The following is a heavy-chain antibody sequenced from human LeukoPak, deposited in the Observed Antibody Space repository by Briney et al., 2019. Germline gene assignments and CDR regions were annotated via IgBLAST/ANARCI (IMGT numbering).Heavy chain of an antibody. CDR3: AREAPFGSGHYYYGMDV. J-gene: IGHJ6*02. Sequence: ASVKVSCTASGGTFSSYAISWVRQAPGQGLEWMGGIIPIFGTANYAQKFQGRVTITADESTSTAYMELSSLRSEDTAVYYCAREAPFGSGHYYYGMDVWGQGTTVTVSS. CDR2: IIPIFGTA. D-gene: IGHD3-10*01. CDR1: GGTFSSYA. V-gene: IGHV1-69*13.